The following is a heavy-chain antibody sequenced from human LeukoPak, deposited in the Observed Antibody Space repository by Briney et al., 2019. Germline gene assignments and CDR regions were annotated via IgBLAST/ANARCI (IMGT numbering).Heavy chain of an antibody. CDR1: GFTVSSNY. CDR3: ASSALGYSGYDYLMGAFDI. Sequence: GGSLRLSCAASGFTVSSNYMTWVRQAPGKGLEWVSVIYSGGSTYYADSVKGRFTISRDNSKNTLYLQMNSLRAEDTAVYYCASSALGYSGYDYLMGAFDIWGQGTMVTVSS. V-gene: IGHV3-53*01. J-gene: IGHJ3*02. D-gene: IGHD5-12*01. CDR2: IYSGGST.